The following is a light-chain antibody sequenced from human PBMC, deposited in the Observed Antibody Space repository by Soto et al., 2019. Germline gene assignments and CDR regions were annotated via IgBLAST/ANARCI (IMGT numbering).Light chain of an antibody. J-gene: IGLJ3*02. CDR2: QDS. CDR1: KLGDKY. CDR3: QAWDSSNVM. V-gene: IGLV3-1*01. Sequence: SYELTQPPSVSVSPGQTASITCSGDKLGDKYACWYQQKPGQSPVLVIYQDSKRPSGIPERFSGSNSGNTATLTISGTQAMDEADYYCQAWDSSNVMFGGGTKVTVL.